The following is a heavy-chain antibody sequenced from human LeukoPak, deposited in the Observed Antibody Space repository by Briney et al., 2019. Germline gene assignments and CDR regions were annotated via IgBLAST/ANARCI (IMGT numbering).Heavy chain of an antibody. J-gene: IGHJ5*02. CDR2: IIPILGIA. D-gene: IGHD3-22*01. CDR3: ARVAMIAPGGWFDP. Sequence: SVKVSCKASGYTFTSYGISWVRRAPGQGLEWMGRIIPILGIANYAQKFQGRVTITADKSTSTAYMELSSLRSEDTAVYYCARVAMIAPGGWFDPWGQGTLVTVSS. V-gene: IGHV1-69*04. CDR1: GYTFTSYG.